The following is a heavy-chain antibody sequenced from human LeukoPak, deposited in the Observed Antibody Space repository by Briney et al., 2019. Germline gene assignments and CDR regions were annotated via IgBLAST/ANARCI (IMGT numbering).Heavy chain of an antibody. CDR1: GGSISNNY. D-gene: IGHD4-17*01. V-gene: IGHV4-59*01. J-gene: IGHJ3*02. Sequence: TSETLSLTCTVSGGSISNNYWNWHWIRQPQGRGLEWIGYIYYSGSTNYNPSLRSRVTIAVDKSNNQVSLKLSSVTAADTAMYYCARDKSGPTAHYGVFDIWGQGTMVTVSS. CDR3: ARDKSGPTAHYGVFDI. CDR2: IYYSGST.